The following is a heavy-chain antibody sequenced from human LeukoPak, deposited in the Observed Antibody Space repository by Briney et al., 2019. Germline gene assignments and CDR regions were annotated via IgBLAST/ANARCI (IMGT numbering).Heavy chain of an antibody. Sequence: PGESLKISCKGSGYSFTSYWIGWVRQMPGKGLEWMGIIYPGDSDTRYSPSFQGQVTISADKSISTAYLQWSSLRASDTAMYYCARLRGGAAAGTGGNWFDPWGQGTLVTVSS. D-gene: IGHD6-13*01. J-gene: IGHJ5*02. CDR2: IYPGDSDT. V-gene: IGHV5-51*01. CDR3: ARLRGGAAAGTGGNWFDP. CDR1: GYSFTSYW.